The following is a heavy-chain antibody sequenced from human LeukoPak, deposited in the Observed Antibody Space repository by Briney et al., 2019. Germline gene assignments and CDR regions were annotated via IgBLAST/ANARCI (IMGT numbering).Heavy chain of an antibody. CDR3: ARSGSSGWYVGSFDY. V-gene: IGHV1-18*03. J-gene: IGHJ4*02. D-gene: IGHD6-19*01. CDR1: GYTFTSFG. CDR2: ISAYNGNT. Sequence: ASVKVSCKASGYTFTSFGISWVRQAPGQGLEWMGWISAYNGNTNYAQKLQGRVTMTTDTSTSTAYMELRSLTSDDMAVYYCARSGSSGWYVGSFDYWGQGTLVTVSS.